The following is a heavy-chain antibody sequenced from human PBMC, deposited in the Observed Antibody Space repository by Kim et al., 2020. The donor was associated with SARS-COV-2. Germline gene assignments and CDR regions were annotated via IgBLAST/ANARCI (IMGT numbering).Heavy chain of an antibody. CDR1: GGSISSYY. Sequence: SETLSLTCTVSGGSISSYYWSWIRQPPGKGLEWIGYIYYSGSTNYNPSLKSRVTISVDTSKNQFSLKLSSVTAADTAVYYCARGRFLEWLYRGYFDYWGQGTLVTVSS. J-gene: IGHJ4*02. CDR2: IYYSGST. CDR3: ARGRFLEWLYRGYFDY. V-gene: IGHV4-59*01. D-gene: IGHD3-3*01.